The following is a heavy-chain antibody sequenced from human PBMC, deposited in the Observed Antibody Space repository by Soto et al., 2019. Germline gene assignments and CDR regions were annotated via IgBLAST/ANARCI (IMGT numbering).Heavy chain of an antibody. V-gene: IGHV3-33*01. CDR3: ARASGPFDY. D-gene: IGHD1-26*01. CDR1: GFPFSTYG. J-gene: IGHJ4*02. Sequence: QVQLVESGGGVVQPGRSLRLSCAASGFPFSTYGMHWVRQAPGKGLEWVAVIWFDGSIQYYGDSLKGRFTISRDNSKNTLYLQMNSLRAEDTAVYYCARASGPFDYWGQGTLVTVSS. CDR2: IWFDGSIQ.